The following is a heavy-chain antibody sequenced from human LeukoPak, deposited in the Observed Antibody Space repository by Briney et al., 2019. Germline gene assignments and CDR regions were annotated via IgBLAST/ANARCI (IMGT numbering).Heavy chain of an antibody. Sequence: PGGSLRLSCAASGFTFSSYWMSWVRQAPGKGLEWVANIKQDGSERYYVDSVKGRFTISRDNAKNSLYLQMNSLRAEDTAVYYCARDGLSDEQWLGGYYFDYWGQGTLVTVSS. CDR3: ARDGLSDEQWLGGYYFDY. V-gene: IGHV3-7*01. J-gene: IGHJ4*02. CDR1: GFTFSSYW. CDR2: IKQDGSER. D-gene: IGHD6-19*01.